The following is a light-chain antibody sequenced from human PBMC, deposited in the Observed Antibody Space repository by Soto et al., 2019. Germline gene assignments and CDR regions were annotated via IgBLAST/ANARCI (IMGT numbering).Light chain of an antibody. CDR2: SNN. CDR1: SSNIGSNT. J-gene: IGLJ3*02. V-gene: IGLV1-44*01. CDR3: AAWDDSLNGPL. Sequence: QSVLTQPPSASGTPGQRVTISCSGSSSNIGSNTVNWYQQLPGMAPTLLIYSNNQRPSGVPDRFSGSKSSTSASLAVNGLQSEDEADYYCAAWDDSLNGPLFGGGTKLTVL.